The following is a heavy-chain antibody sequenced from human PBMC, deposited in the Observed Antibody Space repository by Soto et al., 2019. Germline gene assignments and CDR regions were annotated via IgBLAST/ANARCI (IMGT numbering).Heavy chain of an antibody. V-gene: IGHV4-39*01. CDR2: IYYSGST. CDR3: ASWYNWNYLYGMDV. D-gene: IGHD1-20*01. Sequence: SETLSLTCTVSGGSISSSGYYWGWIRQPPGKGLEWIGSIYYSGSTYYNPSLKSRVTISVDTSKNQFSLKLSSVTAADTAVYYCASWYNWNYLYGMDVWGQGTTVTVSS. CDR1: GGSISSSGYY. J-gene: IGHJ6*02.